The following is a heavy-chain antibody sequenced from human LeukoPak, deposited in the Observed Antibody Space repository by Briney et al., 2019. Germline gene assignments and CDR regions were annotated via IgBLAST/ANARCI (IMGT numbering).Heavy chain of an antibody. J-gene: IGHJ4*02. V-gene: IGHV3-53*01. CDR1: GFTVSSNY. Sequence: GGPLRLSCAASGFTVSSNYMSWVRQAPGEGLKWVSVIYSGGSTYYADSVKGRFTISRDNSKNTLHLQMNSLRAEDTAVYYCVLGSGWHDSHWGQGTLVTVSS. CDR2: IYSGGST. CDR3: VLGSGWHDSH. D-gene: IGHD6-19*01.